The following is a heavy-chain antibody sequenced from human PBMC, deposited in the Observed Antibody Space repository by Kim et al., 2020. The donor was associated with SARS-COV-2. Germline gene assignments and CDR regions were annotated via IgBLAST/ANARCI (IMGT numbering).Heavy chain of an antibody. Sequence: EQDYVGSVRGRCTISRDNAKNSLHRQMSSRGVEDTAVYYCARAPFGTGTDHWGQGTLVTVSS. V-gene: IGHV3-7*04. J-gene: IGHJ4*02. D-gene: IGHD1-1*01. CDR2: EQ. CDR3: ARAPFGTGTDH.